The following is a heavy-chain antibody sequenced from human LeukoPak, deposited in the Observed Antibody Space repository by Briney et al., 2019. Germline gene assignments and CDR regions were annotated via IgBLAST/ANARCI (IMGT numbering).Heavy chain of an antibody. CDR2: ISWDGGST. Sequence: PGGSLRLSCAASGFTFDDYTMHWVRQAPGKGLEWVSLISWDGGSTYYADSVKGRFTISRDNSKNSLYLQMNSLRTEDTALYYCASGGAITGTLGYWGQGTLVTVSS. CDR1: GFTFDDYT. D-gene: IGHD1-7*01. J-gene: IGHJ4*02. V-gene: IGHV3-43*01. CDR3: ASGGAITGTLGY.